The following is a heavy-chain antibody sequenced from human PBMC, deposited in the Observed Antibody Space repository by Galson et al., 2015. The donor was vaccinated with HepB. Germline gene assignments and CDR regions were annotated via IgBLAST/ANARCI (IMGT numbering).Heavy chain of an antibody. CDR2: IYWDDDK. D-gene: IGHD2-15*01. J-gene: IGHJ5*02. CDR3: AHQIRYCSGNSCFNWFDP. Sequence: PALVKPTQTLTLTCTFSGFSLSTSGVGVGWIRQPPGKALEWLALIYWDDDKRYSPSLKSRLTITKDTSKNQVVLTMTNMDPVDTATYYCAHQIRYCSGNSCFNWFDPWGQGTLVTVSS. V-gene: IGHV2-5*02. CDR1: GFSLSTSGVG.